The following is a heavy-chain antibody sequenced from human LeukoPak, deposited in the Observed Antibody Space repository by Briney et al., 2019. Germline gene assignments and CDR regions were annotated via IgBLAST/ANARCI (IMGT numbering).Heavy chain of an antibody. J-gene: IGHJ6*02. V-gene: IGHV3-23*01. Sequence: GGSLRLSCVASGFTFRDYGMHWVRQAPGKGLEWVSGISGSGSGTYYADSVKGRFTISRDDSKNTLYLQMNSLRAEDTAIYYCARRSNYYVASGYAWGMDVWGQGTAVTVSS. CDR1: GFTFRDYG. D-gene: IGHD3-16*01. CDR3: ARRSNYYVASGYAWGMDV. CDR2: ISGSGSGT.